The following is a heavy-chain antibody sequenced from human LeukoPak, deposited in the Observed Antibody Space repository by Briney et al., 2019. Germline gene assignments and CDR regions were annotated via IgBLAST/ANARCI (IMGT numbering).Heavy chain of an antibody. CDR3: AAELYGVYTDCCTFHL. J-gene: IGHJ3*01. CDR2: IIVGSGST. D-gene: IGHD4-17*01. Sequence: SVKVSCKTSGFTFSTSAVQWVRQARGQRLEWIGWIIVGSGSTNYAQSLQGRFTITRDMSTNTAYMELSSLGSEDSAVYYCAAELYGVYTDCCTFHLWGQGTMVTVSS. V-gene: IGHV1-58*01. CDR1: GFTFSTSA.